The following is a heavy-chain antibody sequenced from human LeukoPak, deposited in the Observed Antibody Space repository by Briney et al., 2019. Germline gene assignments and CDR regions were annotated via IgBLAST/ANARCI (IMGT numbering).Heavy chain of an antibody. J-gene: IGHJ4*02. CDR2: MNPNSGNT. CDR3: ARVGRISWGSLDY. D-gene: IGHD3-16*01. Sequence: ASVKVSCKASGYTFTSYGISWVRQAPGQGLEWMGWMNPNSGNTGYAQKFQGRVTMTRNTSISTAYMELSSLRSEDTAVYYCARVGRISWGSLDYWGQGTLVTVSS. V-gene: IGHV1-8*02. CDR1: GYTFTSYG.